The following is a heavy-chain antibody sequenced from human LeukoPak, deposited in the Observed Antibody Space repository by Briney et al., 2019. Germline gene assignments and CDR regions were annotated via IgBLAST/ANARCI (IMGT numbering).Heavy chain of an antibody. V-gene: IGHV3-30*18. CDR2: ISYDGSNK. D-gene: IGHD3-10*01. CDR3: AKGITMVRGVIISPESDY. CDR1: GFTFSSYG. Sequence: GGSLRLSCAASGFTFSSYGMHWVRQAPGKGLEWVAVISYDGSNKYYADSVKGRFTISRDNSKNTLYLQMNSLRAEDTAVYYCAKGITMVRGVIISPESDYWGQGTLVTVSS. J-gene: IGHJ4*02.